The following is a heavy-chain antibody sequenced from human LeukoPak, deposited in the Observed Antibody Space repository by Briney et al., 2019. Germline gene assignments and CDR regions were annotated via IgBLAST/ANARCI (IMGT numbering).Heavy chain of an antibody. Sequence: GGSLRLSCTVSGFTVSSNSMSWVRQAPGKGLEWVSFIYSDNTHYSDSVKGRFTISRDNCKNTLYLQMNSLRAEDTAVYYCARRAGDYSHPYDYWGQGTLVTVSS. CDR1: GFTVSSNS. CDR2: IYSDNT. D-gene: IGHD3-22*01. V-gene: IGHV3-53*01. J-gene: IGHJ4*02. CDR3: ARRAGDYSHPYDY.